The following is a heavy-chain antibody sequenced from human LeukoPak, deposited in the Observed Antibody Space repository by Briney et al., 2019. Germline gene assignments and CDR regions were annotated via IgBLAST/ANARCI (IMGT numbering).Heavy chain of an antibody. J-gene: IGHJ5*02. CDR2: IRFDGSNK. D-gene: IGHD4-11*01. CDR3: AKSSGLTTVTT. V-gene: IGHV3-30*02. CDR1: GFTFSSSG. Sequence: GGFLRLSCAASGFTFSSSGMHWVRQAPGKGLEWVAFIRFDGSNKYYVDSLKGRFTISRDNSKNTLYLQMNSLRAEDTAVYYCAKSSGLTTVTTWGQGTLVTVSS.